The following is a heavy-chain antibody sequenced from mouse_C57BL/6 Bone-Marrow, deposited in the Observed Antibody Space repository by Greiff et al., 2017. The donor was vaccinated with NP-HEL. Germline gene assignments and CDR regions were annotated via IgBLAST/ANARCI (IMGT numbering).Heavy chain of an antibody. CDR2: IDPNSGGT. CDR3: ARYYYGSRGWYFDG. V-gene: IGHV1-72*01. D-gene: IGHD1-1*01. J-gene: IGHJ1*03. Sequence: QVQLQQPGADLVKPGASVKLSCKASGYTFTSCWMHWVKQRPGRGLEWIGRIDPNSGGTTFNEKFKTKATLTVDKPSSTASMQLSSLTSEDSAVYNCARYYYGSRGWYFDGWGTGTTVTVSS. CDR1: GYTFTSCW.